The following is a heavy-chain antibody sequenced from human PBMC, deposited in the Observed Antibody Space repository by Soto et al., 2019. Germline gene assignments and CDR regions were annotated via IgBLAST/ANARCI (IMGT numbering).Heavy chain of an antibody. CDR3: ARDPLYFFCYYRFHYYGIAF. V-gene: IGHV1-3*01. CDR1: GYTFTSYA. D-gene: IGHD1-26*01. J-gene: IGHJ6*02. CDR2: INAGNGNT. Sequence: ASVKVSCKASGYTFTSYAMHWVRQAPGQRLEWMGWINAGNGNTKYSQKFQGRVTITRDTSASTAYMELSSLRSEDTAVYYCARDPLYFFCYYRFHYYGIAFSGQRSTVTVSS.